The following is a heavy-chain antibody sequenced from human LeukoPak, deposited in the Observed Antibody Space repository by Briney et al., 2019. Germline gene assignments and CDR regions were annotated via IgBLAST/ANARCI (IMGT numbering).Heavy chain of an antibody. CDR3: VRDFGGNQGYFDL. J-gene: IGHJ2*01. CDR2: IGSGGSPI. D-gene: IGHD4-23*01. Sequence: GGSLRLSCAASGFTFSHFFMNWIRQAPGKGLECVSYIGSGGSPIYYADSVKGRFTISRDDAKNTVYLQMNSLRVEDTAVYYCVRDFGGNQGYFDLWGRGTLVTVSS. CDR1: GFTFSHFF. V-gene: IGHV3-11*04.